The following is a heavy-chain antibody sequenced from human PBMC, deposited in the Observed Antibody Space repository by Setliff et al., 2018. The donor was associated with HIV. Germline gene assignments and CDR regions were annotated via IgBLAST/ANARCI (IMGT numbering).Heavy chain of an antibody. CDR1: GFSFSNYA. V-gene: IGHV3-30-3*01. CDR3: ARPLLQQLVLGINWFDP. D-gene: IGHD6-13*01. J-gene: IGHJ5*02. Sequence: PGGSLRLSCAASGFSFSNYAMHWVRQAPGKGLEWVAVISYDGNNKYYADSVKGRFTISRDNSKNTLYLQMNSLRAEDTAVYYCARPLLQQLVLGINWFDPWRQGTLVTVS. CDR2: ISYDGNNK.